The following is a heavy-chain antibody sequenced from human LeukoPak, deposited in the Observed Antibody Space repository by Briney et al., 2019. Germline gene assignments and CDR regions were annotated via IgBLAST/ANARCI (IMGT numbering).Heavy chain of an antibody. J-gene: IGHJ4*02. V-gene: IGHV3-23*01. CDR2: ISGSGGST. CDR1: GFTFSSYA. D-gene: IGHD6-13*01. Sequence: GGSLRLSCAASGFTFSSYAMSWVRQAPGKGLEWGSAISGSGGSTYYADSVKGRFTISRDNSKNTLYLQMNSLRAEDTAVYYCTKDGYSSSWYAFDYWGQGTLVTVSS. CDR3: TKDGYSSSWYAFDY.